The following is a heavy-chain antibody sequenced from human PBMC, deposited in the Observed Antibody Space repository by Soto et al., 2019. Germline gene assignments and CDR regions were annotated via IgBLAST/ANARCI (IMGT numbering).Heavy chain of an antibody. J-gene: IGHJ4*02. D-gene: IGHD1-20*01. V-gene: IGHV3-23*01. CDR2: VSGSGGST. CDR1: GFTFSSYA. CDR3: AKPPDYNWNDY. Sequence: GGSLRLSCADSGFTFSSYAMSWVRQAPGKGLEWISAVSGSGGSTYYADSVKGRFTISRDNSKDTLYLQMNNLRAEDTAVYYCAKPPDYNWNDYWGQGTLVTISS.